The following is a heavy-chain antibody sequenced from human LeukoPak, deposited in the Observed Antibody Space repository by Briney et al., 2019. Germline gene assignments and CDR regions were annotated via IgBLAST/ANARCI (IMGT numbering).Heavy chain of an antibody. CDR2: IYYSGST. J-gene: IGHJ6*02. V-gene: IGHV4-59*01. Sequence: SETLSLTCAVYGGSFSGYYWSWIRQPPGKGLEWIGYIYYSGSTNYNPSLKSRVTISVDTSKNQFSLKLSSVTAADTAVYYCARDGRGMDVWGQGTTVTVSS. CDR1: GGSFSGYY. CDR3: ARDGRGMDV.